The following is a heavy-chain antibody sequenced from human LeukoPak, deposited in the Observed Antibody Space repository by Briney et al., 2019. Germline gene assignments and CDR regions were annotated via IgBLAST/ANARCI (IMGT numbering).Heavy chain of an antibody. V-gene: IGHV3-7*01. CDR1: GFTFSSYS. CDR3: ARDDAFDI. Sequence: GGSLRLSCAASGFTFSSYSMTWVRQAPGKGLEWVANINQDGSEKYYVDSVKGRSTISRDNAKNSLYLQMNSLRAEDTAVYYCARDDAFDIWGQGTMVTVSS. J-gene: IGHJ3*02. CDR2: INQDGSEK.